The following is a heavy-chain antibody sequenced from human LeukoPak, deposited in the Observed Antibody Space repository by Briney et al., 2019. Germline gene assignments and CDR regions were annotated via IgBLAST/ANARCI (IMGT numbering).Heavy chain of an antibody. J-gene: IGHJ4*02. Sequence: ASGSLTFYSSGAGFTFNSSAMIWLRHAPGQGLEGVSAISGTGYSTYYADSVRSQFTISRDNSRSTLYLQMNSLTVEDTAVYYCAKAATFGGVMRSQIDYWGEGTLATVSS. D-gene: IGHD3-16*01. V-gene: IGHV3-23*01. CDR3: AKAATFGGVMRSQIDY. CDR2: ISGTGYST. CDR1: GFTFNSSA.